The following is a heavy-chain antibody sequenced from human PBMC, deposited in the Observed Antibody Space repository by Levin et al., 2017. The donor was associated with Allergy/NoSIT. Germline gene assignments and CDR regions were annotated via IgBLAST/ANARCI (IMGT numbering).Heavy chain of an antibody. CDR2: IRSEAHGGTS. V-gene: IGHV3-49*03. D-gene: IGHD6-19*01. Sequence: GGSLRLSCSASGFNFADYATSWFRQPPGKGLEWVGFIRSEAHGGTSEFAASVKGRFTFSRDETKSIAYLQMNSLKTEDTAVYYCSRPIAVAYLHFDPWGQGTLVTVSS. CDR3: SRPIAVAYLHFDP. J-gene: IGHJ5*02. CDR1: GFNFADYA.